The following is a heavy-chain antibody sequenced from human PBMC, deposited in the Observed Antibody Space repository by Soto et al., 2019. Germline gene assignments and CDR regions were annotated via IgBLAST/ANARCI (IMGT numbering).Heavy chain of an antibody. CDR1: GFTFSSYA. J-gene: IGHJ5*01. V-gene: IGHV3-23*01. CDR3: AKDFAYDSSGYYGDS. CDR2: ISGSGST. Sequence: EVQLLESGGGLVQPGGSLRLSCAASGFTFSSYAMSWVRQAPGKGLVWVSAISGSGSTYYEDSVKGRFTISRDNSKNTLYLQMNSLRAEDTAVYYCAKDFAYDSSGYYGDSWGQGTLVTVSS. D-gene: IGHD3-22*01.